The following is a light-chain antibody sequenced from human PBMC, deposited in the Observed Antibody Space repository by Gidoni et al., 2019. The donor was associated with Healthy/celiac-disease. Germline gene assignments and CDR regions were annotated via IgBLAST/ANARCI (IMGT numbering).Light chain of an antibody. CDR1: QSISSS. CDR3: KQYTSFPVT. Sequence: DIRMTQSPSTLSASVGDRVTITCRASQSISSSLAWYQQKPGNAPNLLIYKASTLESGVPSRFGGSGSGTEFTLTITSLQPDDFATYYCKQYTSFPVTFGQGTKLEI. J-gene: IGKJ2*01. CDR2: KAS. V-gene: IGKV1-5*03.